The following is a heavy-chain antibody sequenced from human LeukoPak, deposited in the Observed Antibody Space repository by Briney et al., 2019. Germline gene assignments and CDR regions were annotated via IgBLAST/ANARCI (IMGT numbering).Heavy chain of an antibody. D-gene: IGHD3-10*01. CDR1: GYSFTSYW. J-gene: IGHJ4*02. CDR3: ARHGMPEQYYYGSGSYYLSY. V-gene: IGHV5-51*01. CDR2: IYPGDSDT. Sequence: GESLKISCKGSGYSFTSYWIGWVRQMPGKGLEWMGIIYPGDSDTRYSPSFQGQVTISADKSISTAYLQWSSLKASDTAMYYCARHGMPEQYYYGSGSYYLSYWGQGTLVTVSS.